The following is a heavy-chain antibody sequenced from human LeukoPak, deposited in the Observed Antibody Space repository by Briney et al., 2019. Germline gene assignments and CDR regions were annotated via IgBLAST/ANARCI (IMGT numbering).Heavy chain of an antibody. D-gene: IGHD3-10*01. J-gene: IGHJ4*02. CDR1: GGSISSYY. V-gene: IGHV4-59*12. CDR2: IYYSGST. Sequence: KPSETLSLTCTVSGGSISSYYWSWIRQPPGKGLEWIGYIYYSGSTNHNPSLKSRVTISVDASKNQFSLKLSSVTAADTAVYYCARGNTMVRGVLTPNFDYWGQGTLVTVSS. CDR3: ARGNTMVRGVLTPNFDY.